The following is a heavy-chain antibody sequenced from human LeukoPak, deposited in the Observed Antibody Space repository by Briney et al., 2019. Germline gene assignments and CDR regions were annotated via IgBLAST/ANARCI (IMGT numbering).Heavy chain of an antibody. CDR3: ARAIDGNMDV. Sequence: GASVKVSCKASGYTFTTYYMRWVRQAPGQGLEWMGIINPSGGSTSYAQKFQGRVTMTRDMSTSTIYMELSSLRSEDTAVYYCARAIDGNMDVWGKGTTVTVSS. CDR2: INPSGGST. CDR1: GYTFTTYY. J-gene: IGHJ6*03. V-gene: IGHV1-46*01.